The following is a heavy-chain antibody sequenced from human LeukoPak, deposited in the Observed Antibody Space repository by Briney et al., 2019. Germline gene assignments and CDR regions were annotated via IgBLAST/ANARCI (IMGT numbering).Heavy chain of an antibody. CDR1: GYSISSGYY. CDR3: ARDRFGMSATGTDFDF. D-gene: IGHD1-14*01. J-gene: IGHJ4*02. CDR2: IHHSGST. V-gene: IGHV4-38-2*02. Sequence: NPSETLSLTCTVSGYSISSGYYWGWIRQPPGKGLEWIGSIHHSGSTYYNPSLKSRVTILVDTSKTQFSLTLSSVTAADTAVYYCARDRFGMSATGTDFDFWGRGTLLTVSS.